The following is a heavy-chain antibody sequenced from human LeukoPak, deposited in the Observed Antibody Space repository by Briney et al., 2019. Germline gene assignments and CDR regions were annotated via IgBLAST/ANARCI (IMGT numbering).Heavy chain of an antibody. CDR2: ISGSGGST. CDR1: GFTFSSYA. J-gene: IGHJ5*02. Sequence: PGGSLRLSCAASGFTFSSYAMSWVRQAPGKGLEWVSAISGSGGSTYYADSVKGRFTISGDNSKNTLYLQMNSLRAEDTAVYYCAKSGPEMATIRGLFWFDPWGQGTLVTVSS. CDR3: AKSGPEMATIRGLFWFDP. V-gene: IGHV3-23*01. D-gene: IGHD5-24*01.